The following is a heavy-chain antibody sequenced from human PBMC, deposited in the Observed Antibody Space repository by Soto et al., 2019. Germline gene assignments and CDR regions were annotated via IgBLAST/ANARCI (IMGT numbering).Heavy chain of an antibody. CDR2: ISWDGGST. J-gene: IGHJ3*02. CDR1: GFTFDDYT. Sequence: EVQLVESGGVVVQPGGSLRLSCAASGFTFDDYTMHWVRQAPGKGLEWVSLISWDGGSTYYADSVKGRFTISRDNSKRSLYLQMNSLRTEDTALYYCAKEGGGGNYEYESDAFDIWGQGTMVTVSS. D-gene: IGHD4-4*01. CDR3: AKEGGGGNYEYESDAFDI. V-gene: IGHV3-43*01.